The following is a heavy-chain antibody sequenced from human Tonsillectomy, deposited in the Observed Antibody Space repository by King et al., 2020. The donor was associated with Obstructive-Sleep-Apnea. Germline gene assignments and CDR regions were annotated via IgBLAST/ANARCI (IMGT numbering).Heavy chain of an antibody. Sequence: QLQESGPGLVKPSQTLSLTCTVSGGSISSGDYYWSWIRQPPGKGLEWIGYIYNSGSTYYNPSLKSRISTSVATPKNQFSLKLCSVTAADTAVYYCARGYCSSTSCYEGGGFDIWGQGTMVTVSS. D-gene: IGHD2-2*01. V-gene: IGHV4-30-4*01. J-gene: IGHJ3*02. CDR2: IYNSGST. CDR3: ARGYCSSTSCYEGGGFDI. CDR1: GGSISSGDYY.